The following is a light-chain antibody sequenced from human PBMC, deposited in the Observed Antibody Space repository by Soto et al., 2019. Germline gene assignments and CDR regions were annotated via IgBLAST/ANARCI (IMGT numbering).Light chain of an antibody. Sequence: EIVLTQSPGTLSLSPGERATLSCRASESVSYNFLAWYRQTPGQAPRLLIYGASSRATGIPDRFSGSGSGTDFTLTISRVEPEDFAVYYCHQYRSSPWTFGQGTKVEIK. CDR2: GAS. CDR1: ESVSYNF. CDR3: HQYRSSPWT. J-gene: IGKJ1*01. V-gene: IGKV3-20*01.